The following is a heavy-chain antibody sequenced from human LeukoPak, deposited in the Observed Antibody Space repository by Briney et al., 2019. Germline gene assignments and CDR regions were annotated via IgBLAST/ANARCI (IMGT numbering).Heavy chain of an antibody. V-gene: IGHV4-4*07. CDR2: IYTSGST. J-gene: IGHJ5*02. Sequence: SETLFLTCAVYGGSFSGYYWSWIRQPAGKGLEWIGRIYTSGSTNYNPSLKSRVTISVDTSKNQFSLKLSSVTAADTAVYYCAREIRVVVPAAPTGDWFDPWGQGTLVTVSS. CDR1: GGSFSGYY. CDR3: AREIRVVVPAAPTGDWFDP. D-gene: IGHD2-2*01.